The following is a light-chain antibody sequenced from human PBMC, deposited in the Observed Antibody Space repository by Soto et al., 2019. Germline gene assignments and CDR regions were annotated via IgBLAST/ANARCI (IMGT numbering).Light chain of an antibody. CDR3: QSYDISLHNYV. Sequence: QSVLAQPASVSGSPGQSITISCTGTSSDVGGYKYVSWYQQHPGTAPKLMIYEVSNRPSGVSNRFSGSKSGNTASLAITRLQAEDEADYYCQSYDISLHNYVFGTGTKVTVL. CDR1: SSDVGGYKY. V-gene: IGLV2-14*01. J-gene: IGLJ1*01. CDR2: EVS.